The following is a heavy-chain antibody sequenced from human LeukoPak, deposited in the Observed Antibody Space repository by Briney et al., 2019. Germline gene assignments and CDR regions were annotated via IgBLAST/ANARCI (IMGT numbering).Heavy chain of an antibody. Sequence: SETLSLTCIVSGDSISSGGYYWSWIRQHPGKGLEWIGYIYYSGSTYYNPSLKSRVTISVDTSKNQFSLKLSSVTAADTAVYYCARIAARSIDYWGQGTLVTVSS. CDR2: IYYSGST. V-gene: IGHV4-31*03. J-gene: IGHJ4*02. CDR1: GDSISSGGYY. CDR3: ARIAARSIDY. D-gene: IGHD6-6*01.